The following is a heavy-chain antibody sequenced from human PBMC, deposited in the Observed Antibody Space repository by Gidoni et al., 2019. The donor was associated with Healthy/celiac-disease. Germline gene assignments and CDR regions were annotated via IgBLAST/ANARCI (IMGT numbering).Heavy chain of an antibody. CDR3: ARQRRVRGVAFGYGMDV. Sequence: QVQLQESGPGLVKPSETLSLTCTVSGGSISSYYWSWIRQPPGTGLEWIGYIYYSGSTNYNPSLKSRVTISVDTSKNQFSLKLSSVTAADTAVYYCARQRRVRGVAFGYGMDVWGQGTTVTVSS. D-gene: IGHD3-10*01. CDR2: IYYSGST. CDR1: GGSISSYY. V-gene: IGHV4-59*08. J-gene: IGHJ6*02.